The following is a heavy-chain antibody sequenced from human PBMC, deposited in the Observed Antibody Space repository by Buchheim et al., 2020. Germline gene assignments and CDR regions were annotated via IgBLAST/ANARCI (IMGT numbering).Heavy chain of an antibody. J-gene: IGHJ4*02. CDR3: ARDFAYYYDSRGYSYFDR. CDR2: ISYDGNNK. V-gene: IGHV3-30-3*01. Sequence: QVQLVDSGGGVVQPGRSLRLSCAASGFTFSSYAMHWVRQAPGKGLEWVAVISYDGNNKYYADSVKGRFTISRDNSKNTLYLQMNSLRAEDTAVYYCARDFAYYYDSRGYSYFDRWGQGTL. CDR1: GFTFSSYA. D-gene: IGHD3-22*01.